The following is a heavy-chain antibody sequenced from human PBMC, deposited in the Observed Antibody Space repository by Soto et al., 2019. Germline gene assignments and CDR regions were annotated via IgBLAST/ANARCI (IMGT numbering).Heavy chain of an antibody. D-gene: IGHD2-15*01. CDR1: GGSISSGGYS. V-gene: IGHV4-30-2*01. CDR2: IYHSGST. Sequence: SETLSLTCAVSGGSISSGGYSWSWIRQPPGKGLEWIGDIYHSGSTYYNPSLKSRVTISVDRSKKQFSLKLSSVTAADTAVYYCARASGYCSGGSCPLGLFDSRGQGSSVIVSS. J-gene: IGHJ5*01. CDR3: ARASGYCSGGSCPLGLFDS.